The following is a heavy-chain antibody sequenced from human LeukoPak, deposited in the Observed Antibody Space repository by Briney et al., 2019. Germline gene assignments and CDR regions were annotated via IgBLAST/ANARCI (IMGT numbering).Heavy chain of an antibody. CDR1: GYTLTELS. D-gene: IGHD3-3*01. Sequence: GASVKVSCKVSGYTLTELSMHWVRQAPGKGLEWMGGFDPEDGETIYAQKFQGRVTMTEDTSTDTAYMELSSLRSEDTAVYYCARDSSQTSTTYYDFWSGYDYWGQGTLVTVSS. J-gene: IGHJ4*02. V-gene: IGHV1-24*01. CDR3: ARDSSQTSTTYYDFWSGYDY. CDR2: FDPEDGET.